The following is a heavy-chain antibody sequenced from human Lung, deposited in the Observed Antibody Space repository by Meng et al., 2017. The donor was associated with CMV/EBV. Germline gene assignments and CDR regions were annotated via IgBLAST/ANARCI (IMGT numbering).Heavy chain of an antibody. CDR2: INANSGAT. D-gene: IGHD3-22*01. Sequence: YTFTRYYMHWVRQAPGQGLEWMGRINANSGATNYAQKFKGRVTMTRDTSITTAYMELSRLRSDDTALYYCARFNAIFYDSSGHYYDHWGQGTLVTVSS. CDR3: ARFNAIFYDSSGHYYDH. CDR1: YTFTRYY. J-gene: IGHJ4*02. V-gene: IGHV1-2*02.